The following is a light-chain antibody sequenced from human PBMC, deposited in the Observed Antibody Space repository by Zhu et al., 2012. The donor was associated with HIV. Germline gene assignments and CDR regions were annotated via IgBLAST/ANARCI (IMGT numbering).Light chain of an antibody. V-gene: IGKV3-20*01. CDR1: QSVTSNY. Sequence: EIVLTQSPGTLSLSPGERVTLSCRASQSVTSNYLAWYQQKPGQAPRLLIYGASSRATGIPDRFSGSGSGTDFTLTISRLEPEDFAVYYCQQYVSSPLTFGGGTKVEIK. CDR3: QQYVSSPLT. J-gene: IGKJ4*01. CDR2: GAS.